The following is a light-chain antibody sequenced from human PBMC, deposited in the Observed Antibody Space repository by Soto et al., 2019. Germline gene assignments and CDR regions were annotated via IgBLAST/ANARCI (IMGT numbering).Light chain of an antibody. CDR3: QKYNDDPLT. CDR1: QGFSNY. Sequence: DIQMTQSPSSLSASVGDRVTITCRASQGFSNYLAWYQQKPGKVPMLLIYATSTLQSGVPSRFSGSGSGTDFTLTISSLQPEDVATYYCQKYNDDPLTFGPGTKVDIK. V-gene: IGKV1-27*01. J-gene: IGKJ3*01. CDR2: ATS.